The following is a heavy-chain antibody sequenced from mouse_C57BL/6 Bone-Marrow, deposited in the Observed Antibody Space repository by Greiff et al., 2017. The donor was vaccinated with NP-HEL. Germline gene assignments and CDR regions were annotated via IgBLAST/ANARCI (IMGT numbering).Heavy chain of an antibody. CDR3: ARGSVRYQAY. D-gene: IGHD1-1*02. Sequence: EVQLQQSGPELVKPGASVKISCKASGYTFTDYYMNWVKQSHGKSLEWIGDINPNNGGTSYNQKFKGKATLTVDKSSSTAYMGLRSLTSEDSAVYYCARGSVRYQAYWGQGTLVTVSA. V-gene: IGHV1-26*01. CDR2: INPNNGGT. CDR1: GYTFTDYY. J-gene: IGHJ3*01.